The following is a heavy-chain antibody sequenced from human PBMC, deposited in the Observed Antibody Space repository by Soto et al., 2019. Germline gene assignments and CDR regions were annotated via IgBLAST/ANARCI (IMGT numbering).Heavy chain of an antibody. CDR1: GFTFDDYT. J-gene: IGHJ6*02. Sequence: GGSLRLSCAASGFTFDDYTMHWVRQAPWKGLEWVSLISWDGGSTYYADSVKGRFTISRDNSKNSLYLQMNSLRTEDTALYYCAKDRASAVRGVTDYYYYYGMDVWGQGTTVTVSS. V-gene: IGHV3-43*01. D-gene: IGHD3-10*01. CDR3: AKDRASAVRGVTDYYYYYGMDV. CDR2: ISWDGGST.